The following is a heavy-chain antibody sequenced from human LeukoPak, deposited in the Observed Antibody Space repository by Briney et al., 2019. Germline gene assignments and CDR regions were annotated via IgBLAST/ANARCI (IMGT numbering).Heavy chain of an antibody. CDR1: GFTSSSFW. J-gene: IGHJ6*03. Sequence: GGSLRLSCAASGFTSSSFWMSWVRQAPGKGLEWVANIKQDGSEKYYVDSVKGRFTISRDNAKNSLYLQMNSLRAEDTAVYYCARGGYGGSYYGVFYFYYYMDVWGKGTTVSVSS. CDR3: ARGGYGGSYYGVFYFYYYMDV. V-gene: IGHV3-7*01. D-gene: IGHD1-26*01. CDR2: IKQDGSEK.